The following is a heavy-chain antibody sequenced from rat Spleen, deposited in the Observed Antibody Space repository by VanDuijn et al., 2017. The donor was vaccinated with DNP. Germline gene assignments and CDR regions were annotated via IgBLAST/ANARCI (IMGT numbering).Heavy chain of an antibody. V-gene: IGHV6-6*01. D-gene: IGHD1-2*01. CDR3: ACDYYCSYWFFDF. CDR1: GFTFSTAW. CDR2: IKAKSNNYAT. J-gene: IGHJ1*01. Sequence: EVQVLESGGGLVQPGNSLKLSCATSGFTFSTAWMYWYRQFPEKRLEWVARIKAKSNNYATDYTESVKGRFTISRDDSKSSLYLQMNNLKEEDTAIYYCACDYYCSYWFFDFWGPGTMVTVSS.